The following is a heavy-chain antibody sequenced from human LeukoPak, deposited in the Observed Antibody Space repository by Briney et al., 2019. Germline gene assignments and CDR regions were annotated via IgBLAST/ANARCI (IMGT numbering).Heavy chain of an antibody. V-gene: IGHV1-69*06. Sequence: APVKVSCKASGGTFSSYAISWVRQAPGQGLEWMGGIIPIFGTANYAQKFQGRVTITADKSTSTAYMELSSLRAEDTAVYYCARGDKQLLFKRNKGGFDPWGQGTLVTVSS. CDR3: ARGDKQLLFKRNKGGFDP. CDR1: GGTFSSYA. J-gene: IGHJ5*02. CDR2: IIPIFGTA. D-gene: IGHD6-13*01.